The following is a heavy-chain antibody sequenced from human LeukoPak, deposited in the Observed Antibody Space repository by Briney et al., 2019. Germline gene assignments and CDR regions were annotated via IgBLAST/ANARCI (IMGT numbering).Heavy chain of an antibody. V-gene: IGHV4-39*01. D-gene: IGHD6-19*01. CDR1: SGSISSSSYY. J-gene: IGHJ4*02. CDR3: ARHKLGTVAGFYFDY. Sequence: SETLSLTCTVSSGSISSSSYYWGWISQPPGKGLEWIGSIYYSGSTYYNPSLKSRVTISVDTSKNQFSLKLSSVTAAETAVYYCARHKLGTVAGFYFDYWGQGTLVIVSS. CDR2: IYYSGST.